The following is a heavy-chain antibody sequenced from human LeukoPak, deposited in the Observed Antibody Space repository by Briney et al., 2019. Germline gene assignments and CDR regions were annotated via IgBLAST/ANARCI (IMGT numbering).Heavy chain of an antibody. D-gene: IGHD6-13*01. Sequence: GGPLPHSRAPSAFPHSNHWMIWLPPPPGKALEGVANKNRDGNKKYYVDAVRGRFTISRDNAKNSLYLQMNSLRAEDTALYYCARDELAANYYYYGMDVWGQGTTVTVSS. V-gene: IGHV3-7*01. CDR2: KNRDGNKK. J-gene: IGHJ6*02. CDR1: AFPHSNHW. CDR3: ARDELAANYYYYGMDV.